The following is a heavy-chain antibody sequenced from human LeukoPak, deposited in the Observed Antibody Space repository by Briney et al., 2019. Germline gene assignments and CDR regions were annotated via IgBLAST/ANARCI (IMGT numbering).Heavy chain of an antibody. CDR1: GYSISSGYY. CDR2: IYHSGST. D-gene: IGHD2-21*01. CDR3: ARLIAIPVEGFDY. Sequence: SQTLSLTCAVSGYSISSGYYWGWIRQPPGKGLEWIGSIYHSGSTYYNPSLKSRVTISVDTSKNQFSLKLSSVTAADTAVYYCARLIAIPVEGFDYWGQGTLVTASS. V-gene: IGHV4-38-2*01. J-gene: IGHJ4*02.